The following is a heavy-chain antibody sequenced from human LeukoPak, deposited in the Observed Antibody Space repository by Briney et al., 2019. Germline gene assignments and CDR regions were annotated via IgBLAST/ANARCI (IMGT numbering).Heavy chain of an antibody. CDR2: VDPEDGED. V-gene: IGHV1-69-2*01. J-gene: IGHJ6*03. Sequence: GATVKISCKSSGYTFIDYFMHWVQQAPGKGLEWMGRVDPEDGEDRYAEKFQGRVTMTRDTSTSTVYMELSSLRSEDTAVYYCARKLRGSYYMDVWGKGTTVTVSS. CDR3: ARKLRGSYYMDV. CDR1: GYTFIDYF. D-gene: IGHD2-15*01.